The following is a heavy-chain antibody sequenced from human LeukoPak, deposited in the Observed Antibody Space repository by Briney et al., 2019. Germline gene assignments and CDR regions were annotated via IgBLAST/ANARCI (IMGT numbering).Heavy chain of an antibody. CDR3: AKGYSYGYGGIDY. CDR1: GFTFSSYG. Sequence: GGFLRLSCAASGFTFSSYGMHWVRQAPGKGLEWVAVISYDGSNKYYADSVKGRFTISRDNSKNTLYLQMNSLRAEDTAVYYCAKGYSYGYGGIDYWGQGTLVTVSS. D-gene: IGHD5-18*01. J-gene: IGHJ4*02. CDR2: ISYDGSNK. V-gene: IGHV3-30*18.